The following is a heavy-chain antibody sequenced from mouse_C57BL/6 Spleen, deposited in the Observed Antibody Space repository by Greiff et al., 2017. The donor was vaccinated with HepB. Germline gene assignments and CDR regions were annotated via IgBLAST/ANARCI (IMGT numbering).Heavy chain of an antibody. CDR2: IDPENGDT. D-gene: IGHD1-1*01. Sequence: VQLQQSGAELVRPGASVKLSCTASGFNIKDDYMHWVKQRPEQGLEWIGWIDPENGDTEYASKFQGKATITADTSSNTAYLQLSSLTSEDTAVYYCTILLRPFAYWGQGTLVTVSA. CDR1: GFNIKDDY. J-gene: IGHJ3*01. CDR3: TILLRPFAY. V-gene: IGHV14-4*01.